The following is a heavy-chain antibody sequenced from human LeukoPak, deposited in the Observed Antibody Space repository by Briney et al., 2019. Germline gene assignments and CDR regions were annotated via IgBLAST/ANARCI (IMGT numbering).Heavy chain of an antibody. CDR3: AREDTLTAFDI. V-gene: IGHV3-21*01. CDR1: GFTFSSYS. J-gene: IGHJ3*02. CDR2: ISSSSSYI. D-gene: IGHD5-18*01. Sequence: GGSLRLSCAASGFTFSSYSMNWARQAPGKGLEWVSSISSSSSYIYYAASVKGRFTISRDNAKNALYLQMNSLRAEDTAVYYCAREDTLTAFDIWGHGTMVTVSS.